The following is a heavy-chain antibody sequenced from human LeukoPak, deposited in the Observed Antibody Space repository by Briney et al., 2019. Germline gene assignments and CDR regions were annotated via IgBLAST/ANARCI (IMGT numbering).Heavy chain of an antibody. CDR3: ARARHAARWAFNWFDP. CDR2: TYYRSKWYN. Sequence: SQTLSLTCAISGDSVSSNSAAWNWIRQSPSKGLEWLGRTYYRSKWYNDYAVSVKSRITINPDTSKNQFSLQLNSVTPEDTAVYYCARARHAARWAFNWFDPWGQGTLVTVSS. CDR1: GDSVSSNSAA. J-gene: IGHJ5*02. V-gene: IGHV6-1*01. D-gene: IGHD6-6*01.